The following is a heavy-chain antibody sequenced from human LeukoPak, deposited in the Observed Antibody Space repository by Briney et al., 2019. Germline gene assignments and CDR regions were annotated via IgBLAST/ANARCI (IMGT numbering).Heavy chain of an antibody. CDR3: AAEQWLVAGYDCWFDP. V-gene: IGHV3-7*02. J-gene: IGHJ5*02. Sequence: GGSLRLSCSASGFTLIDYWMSWVRPVPGKGLEWVANIKKDGSQKYYVHSVKGRFTISRDNAKNSLYLQMNSLIGEDTAVYFCAAEQWLVAGYDCWFDPWGEGTLVTVSS. D-gene: IGHD6-19*01. CDR2: IKKDGSQK. CDR1: GFTLIDYW.